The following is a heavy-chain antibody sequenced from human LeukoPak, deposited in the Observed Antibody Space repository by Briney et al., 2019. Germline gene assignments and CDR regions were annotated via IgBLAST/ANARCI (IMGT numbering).Heavy chain of an antibody. CDR2: ISSSSSYI. D-gene: IGHD2-8*01. CDR3: AKGRYCINGVCPLYYYFYMDV. CDR1: GFTFSSYS. J-gene: IGHJ6*03. V-gene: IGHV3-21*01. Sequence: GGSLRLSCAASGFTFSSYSMNWVRQAPGKGLEWVSSISSSSSYIYYADSVKGRFTISRDNSKNTLYLQMNSLRPEDTAVYYCAKGRYCINGVCPLYYYFYMDVWGKGTTVTVSS.